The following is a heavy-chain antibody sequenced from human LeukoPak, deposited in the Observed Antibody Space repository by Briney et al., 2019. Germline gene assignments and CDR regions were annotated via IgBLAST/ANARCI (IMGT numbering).Heavy chain of an antibody. CDR2: IRSKGYGGTS. D-gene: IGHD3/OR15-3a*01. CDR3: SREIGQNRLFDY. CDR1: GFTSGDYS. V-gene: IGHV3-49*04. Sequence: GGSLRLSCTTSGFTSGDYSMSWVRQAAGKGLEWVGFIRSKGYGGTSEYAASVKGRFTISRDDSKSIAYLQMNSLKTEDTAVYYCSREIGQNRLFDYWGQGTLVTVSS. J-gene: IGHJ4*02.